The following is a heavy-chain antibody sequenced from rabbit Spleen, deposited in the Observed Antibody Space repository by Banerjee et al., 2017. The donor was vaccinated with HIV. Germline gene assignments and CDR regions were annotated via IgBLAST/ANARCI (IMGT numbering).Heavy chain of an antibody. CDR3: ARDNGSGDYIDVYFDL. D-gene: IGHD1-1*01. CDR1: GVSFSGDSY. V-gene: IGHV1S45*01. J-gene: IGHJ4*01. CDR2: IDSGSSGFT. Sequence: QEQLEESGGDLVKPGASLTLTCTASGVSFSGDSYMCWVRQAPGKGLEWIVCIDSGSSGFTYFASWAKGRFTISKTSSTTVTLQMTSLTAADTATYFCARDNGSGDYIDVYFDLWGPGTLVTVS.